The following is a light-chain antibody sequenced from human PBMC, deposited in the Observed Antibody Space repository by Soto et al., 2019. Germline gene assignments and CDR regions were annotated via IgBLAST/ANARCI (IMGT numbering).Light chain of an antibody. Sequence: EIVLTQSPGTLSLSPVERSTLSFRASQSITINSVAWYQQKPGQAPRLLIYGASNRATGIPDRFSGSGSGTDFTLTISRLEPEDFAVYYCQQYGSSGTFGQGTKVDIK. CDR2: GAS. V-gene: IGKV3-20*01. CDR1: QSITINS. CDR3: QQYGSSGT. J-gene: IGKJ1*01.